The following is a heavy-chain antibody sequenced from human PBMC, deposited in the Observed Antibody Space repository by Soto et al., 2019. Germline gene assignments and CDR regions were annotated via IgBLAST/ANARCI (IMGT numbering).Heavy chain of an antibody. D-gene: IGHD6-25*01. V-gene: IGHV1-8*01. CDR2: MNPNSGNT. Sequence: ASVKVSCKASGYTFTSYDINWVRQATGQGLEWMGWMNPNSGNTGYAQKFQGRVTMTRNTSISTAYMELSSLRSEDTAVYYCATTGAAGSGRYYYYYYGMDVWGQGTTVTVSS. CDR3: ATTGAAGSGRYYYYYYGMDV. CDR1: GYTFTSYD. J-gene: IGHJ6*02.